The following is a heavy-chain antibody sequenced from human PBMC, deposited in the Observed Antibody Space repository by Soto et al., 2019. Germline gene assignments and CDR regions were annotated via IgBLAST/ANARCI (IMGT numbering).Heavy chain of an antibody. Sequence: SLRLSCEASGFSFSSFAMTWVRQAPGRGLEWVSYISDDGASIYYADSLKGRFTISRDNAKNTLYLQVITLRVEDTAVYYCAGDSRHDSSGDGDYWGQGALVTVSS. V-gene: IGHV3-48*03. CDR2: ISDDGASI. CDR1: GFSFSSFA. CDR3: AGDSRHDSSGDGDY. D-gene: IGHD3-22*01. J-gene: IGHJ4*02.